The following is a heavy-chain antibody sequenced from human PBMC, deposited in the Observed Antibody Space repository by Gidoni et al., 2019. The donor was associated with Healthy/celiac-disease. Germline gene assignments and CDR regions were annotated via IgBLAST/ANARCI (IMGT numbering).Heavy chain of an antibody. CDR2: ISGSGGST. Sequence: EVQLLESGGGLVQPGGSLRLSCAPPGPPFSSYAMSWVRQASGKGLEWVSAISGSGGSTYYADSVKGRFTISRDNSKNTLYLQMNSVRAEDTAVYYCAKDLGSGQNPDDYWGQGTLVTVSS. CDR3: AKDLGSGQNPDDY. J-gene: IGHJ4*02. D-gene: IGHD1-26*01. CDR1: GPPFSSYA. V-gene: IGHV3-23*01.